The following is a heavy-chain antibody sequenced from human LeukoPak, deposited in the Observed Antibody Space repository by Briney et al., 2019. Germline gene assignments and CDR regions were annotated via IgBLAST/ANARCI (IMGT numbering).Heavy chain of an antibody. V-gene: IGHV4-34*01. CDR3: ARGPPTTALTYFQH. CDR1: GASIRSHY. J-gene: IGHJ1*01. Sequence: SETLSLTCTVSGASIRSHYWSWIRQPPGKGLEWIGEINHSGNTNCNPSLKSRVTISVDTSKNQFSLKLSSVTAADTAVYYCARGPPTTALTYFQHWGQGTLVTVSS. D-gene: IGHD1-26*01. CDR2: INHSGNT.